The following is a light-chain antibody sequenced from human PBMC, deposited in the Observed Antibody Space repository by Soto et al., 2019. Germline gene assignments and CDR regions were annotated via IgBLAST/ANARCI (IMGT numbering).Light chain of an antibody. CDR1: QSVTSN. CDR3: QQYNSWPLA. J-gene: IGKJ4*01. CDR2: GAS. Sequence: EIVMTQSPATLSVSPGERATLSCSASQSVTSNLAWYHQKPGQPPRLLIYGASTRATGIPARFSGSGSGTEFTLTISSLQSEDFATYYCQQYNSWPLAFGGGTKVDIK. V-gene: IGKV3-15*01.